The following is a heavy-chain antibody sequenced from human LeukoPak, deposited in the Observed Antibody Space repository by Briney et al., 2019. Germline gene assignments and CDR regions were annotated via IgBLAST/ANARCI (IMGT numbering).Heavy chain of an antibody. CDR2: ISGFSSAI. Sequence: GGSLRLSCAASGFTFGDYSMNWVRQAPGKGPEWVSYISGFSSAIYYADSVKGRFTISRDNAKNSLYLQMNSLRAEDTAVYYCARDPLGGYDYYYGMDVWGQGTTVTVSS. V-gene: IGHV3-48*01. D-gene: IGHD5-12*01. J-gene: IGHJ6*02. CDR3: ARDPLGGYDYYYGMDV. CDR1: GFTFGDYS.